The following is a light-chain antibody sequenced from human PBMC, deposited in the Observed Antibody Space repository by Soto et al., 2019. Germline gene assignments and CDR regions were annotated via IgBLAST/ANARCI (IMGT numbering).Light chain of an antibody. CDR2: AAS. J-gene: IGKJ5*01. Sequence: IHGTQFPSSVCASGGDRVTSTCRASQDIAAYLAWYPHKPGRAPELLIHAASSLQSGVPSRFSGSGSGTDFTLTISSLQPEDFATDDGQQVYSFLITFGQGTRLEI. CDR3: QQVYSFLIT. V-gene: IGKV1D-12*01. CDR1: QDIAAY.